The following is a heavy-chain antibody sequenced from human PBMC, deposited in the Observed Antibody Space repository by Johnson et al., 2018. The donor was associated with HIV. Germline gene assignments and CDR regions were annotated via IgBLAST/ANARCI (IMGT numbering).Heavy chain of an antibody. V-gene: IGHV3-23*04. D-gene: IGHD3-10*01. Sequence: VQLVESGGGLVQPGGSLRLSCAASGFTFSSYAMSWVRQAPGKGLEWVSAISGSGGSTYYADSVKGRFTISRDNSKNTLYLQMNRLRADDTAGYFCARVNFPSTGPSLRRVGVFDIWGQGTMVTVSS. CDR2: ISGSGGST. CDR1: GFTFSSYA. CDR3: ARVNFPSTGPSLRRVGVFDI. J-gene: IGHJ3*02.